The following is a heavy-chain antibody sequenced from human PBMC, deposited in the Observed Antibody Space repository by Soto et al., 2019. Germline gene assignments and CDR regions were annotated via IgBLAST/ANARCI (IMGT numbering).Heavy chain of an antibody. J-gene: IGHJ4*02. CDR3: ARRRITIFGVVISGPFFDY. Sequence: PSETLSLTCTVSGGSLSSSSYYWGWIRQPPGKGLEWIGSIYYSGSTYYNPSLKSRVTISVDTSKNQFSLKLSSVTAADTAVYYCARRRITIFGVVISGPFFDYWGQGTLVTVSS. CDR2: IYYSGST. D-gene: IGHD3-3*01. V-gene: IGHV4-39*01. CDR1: GGSLSSSSYY.